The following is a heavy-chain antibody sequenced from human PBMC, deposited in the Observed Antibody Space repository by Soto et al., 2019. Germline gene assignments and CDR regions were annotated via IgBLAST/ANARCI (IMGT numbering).Heavy chain of an antibody. D-gene: IGHD3-22*01. CDR1: GYTFTKYG. V-gene: IGHV1-18*01. CDR2: INVYNGNT. Sequence: GASVKVSCKASGYTFTKYGISWVRQAPGQGLEWMGWINVYNGNTDYVEKLQGRVTITRDTSASTAYMELSSLRSEDTAVYYCARSEYYYDSSGYYPGDYYGMDVWGQGTTVTVSS. J-gene: IGHJ6*02. CDR3: ARSEYYYDSSGYYPGDYYGMDV.